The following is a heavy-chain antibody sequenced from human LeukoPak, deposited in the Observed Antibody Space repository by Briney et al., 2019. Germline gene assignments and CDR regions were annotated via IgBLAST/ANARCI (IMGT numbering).Heavy chain of an antibody. CDR3: ARVGSVAGTGHWYFDL. D-gene: IGHD6-19*01. Sequence: SETLSLTCTVSGGSISSYYWSWIRQPPRKGLEWIGYIYYSGSTNYNPSLKSRVTISVDTSKNQLSLKLSSVTAADTAVYYCARVGSVAGTGHWYFDLWGRGTLVTVSS. CDR2: IYYSGST. J-gene: IGHJ2*01. V-gene: IGHV4-59*01. CDR1: GGSISSYY.